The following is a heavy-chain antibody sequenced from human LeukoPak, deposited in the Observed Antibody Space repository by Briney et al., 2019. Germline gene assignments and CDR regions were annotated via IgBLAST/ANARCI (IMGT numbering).Heavy chain of an antibody. CDR1: GGSISSYY. Sequence: SETLSLTCTVSGGSISSYYWSWIRQPPGKGLEWIGYIYYSGSTNYNPSLKSRVTISVDTSKNQFSLKLSSVTAAHTAVYYCARYSSASDYYYYYGMDVLGQGNTVTVSS. CDR3: ARYSSASDYYYYYGMDV. V-gene: IGHV4-59*01. J-gene: IGHJ6*02. D-gene: IGHD6-6*01. CDR2: IYYSGST.